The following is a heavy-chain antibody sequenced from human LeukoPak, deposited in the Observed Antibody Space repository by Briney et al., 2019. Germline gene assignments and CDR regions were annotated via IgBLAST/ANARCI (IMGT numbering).Heavy chain of an antibody. J-gene: IGHJ4*02. D-gene: IGHD3-3*01. V-gene: IGHV4-31*03. CDR2: IYYSGST. CDR1: GGSISSGGYY. Sequence: SETLSLTCTVSGGSISSGGYYWSWIRQHPGKGLEWIGYIYYSGSTYYNPSLKSRVTISVDTSKNQFSLKLSSVTAADTAVYYCARVANFTLRFLGGWYFDYWGQGTLVTVSS. CDR3: ARVANFTLRFLGGWYFDY.